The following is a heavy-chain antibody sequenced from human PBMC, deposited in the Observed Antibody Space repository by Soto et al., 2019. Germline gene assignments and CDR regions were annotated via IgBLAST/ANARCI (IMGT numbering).Heavy chain of an antibody. D-gene: IGHD2-2*01. V-gene: IGHV4-34*01. J-gene: IGHJ6*02. CDR1: GGSFSGYY. CDR2: ISHSGST. Sequence: SETLSLTCAVYGGSFSGYYWSWIRQPPGKGLEWIGEISHSGSTNYNPSLKSRVTISVDTSKNQFSLKLSSVTAADTAVYYCARGSQAIVVVPAATYYYYGMDVWGQGTTVTAP. CDR3: ARGSQAIVVVPAATYYYYGMDV.